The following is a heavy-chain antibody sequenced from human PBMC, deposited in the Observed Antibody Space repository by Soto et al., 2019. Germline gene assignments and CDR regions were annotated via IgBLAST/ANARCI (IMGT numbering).Heavy chain of an antibody. CDR2: IYYSGST. CDR1: GGSISSSSYY. V-gene: IGHV4-61*05. CDR3: ARSGVVVAAVAYYFDY. J-gene: IGHJ4*02. D-gene: IGHD2-15*01. Sequence: SETLSLTCTVSGGSISSSSYYWGWIRQPPGKGLEWIGYIYYSGSTNYNPSLKSRVTISVDTSKNQLSLKLSSVTAADTAVYYCARSGVVVAAVAYYFDYWGQGTLVTVSS.